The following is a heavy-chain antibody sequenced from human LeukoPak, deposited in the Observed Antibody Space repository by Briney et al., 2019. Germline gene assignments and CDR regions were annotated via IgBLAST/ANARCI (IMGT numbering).Heavy chain of an antibody. CDR3: AADPNYYDSSGYCLGY. D-gene: IGHD3-22*01. CDR1: GFTFTSSA. V-gene: IGHV1-58*02. J-gene: IGHJ4*02. Sequence: ASVKVSCKASGFTFTSSAIQWVRQARGQRLEWIGWIVVGSGNTNYTHKFQERVTITRDMSTSTAYMELSSLRSEDTAVYYCAADPNYYDSSGYCLGYWGQGTLVTVSS. CDR2: IVVGSGNT.